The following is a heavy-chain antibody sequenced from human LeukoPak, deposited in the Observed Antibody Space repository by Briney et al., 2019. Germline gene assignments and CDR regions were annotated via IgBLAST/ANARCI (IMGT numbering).Heavy chain of an antibody. J-gene: IGHJ6*02. CDR1: GFTFSSYG. D-gene: IGHD3-3*01. CDR2: ISYDGSNK. V-gene: IGHV3-30*18. CDR3: AKDRMSDFVSSMDV. Sequence: GGSLKLSCAASGFTFSSYGMHWVRQAPGKGLEWVAVISYDGSNKYYADSVKGRFTISRDNSKNTLYLQMNSLRAEDTAVYYCAKDRMSDFVSSMDVWGQGTTVTVSS.